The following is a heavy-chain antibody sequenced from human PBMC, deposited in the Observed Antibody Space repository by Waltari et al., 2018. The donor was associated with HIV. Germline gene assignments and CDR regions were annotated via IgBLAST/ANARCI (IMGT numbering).Heavy chain of an antibody. D-gene: IGHD2-2*01. CDR3: ARVALPAAIHYGMDA. V-gene: IGHV1-2*06. Sequence: QVQLVQSGAEMKKPGASVKVSCKASGYSFIAYYIHWVRQAPGQGLEWMGRINPNNAGTNYPQKFQCRVTMTRDTSINTVYMELIRLRPDDTAVYYCARVALPAAIHYGMDAWGQGTTVTVSS. J-gene: IGHJ6*02. CDR2: INPNNAGT. CDR1: GYSFIAYY.